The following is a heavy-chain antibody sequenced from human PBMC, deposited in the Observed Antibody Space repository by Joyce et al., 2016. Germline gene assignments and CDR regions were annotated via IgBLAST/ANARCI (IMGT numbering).Heavy chain of an antibody. CDR1: GFTFPRYG. J-gene: IGHJ4*02. D-gene: IGHD6-13*01. CDR2: INEDGTEK. CDR3: VRDLGAATGLGGY. Sequence: EVQLVESGGGVVQPGGSLRLSCVASGFTFPRYGRNWVRQAPGKGLEWVANINEDGTEKYYVDSVKGRFTIARDFAKNSVYLQMDSLRAEDTAVYYCVRDLGAATGLGGYWGQGSLVTVSS. V-gene: IGHV3-7*03.